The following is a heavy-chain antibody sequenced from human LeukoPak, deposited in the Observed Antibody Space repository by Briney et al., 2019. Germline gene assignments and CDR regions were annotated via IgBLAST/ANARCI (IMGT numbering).Heavy chain of an antibody. Sequence: AGGSLRLSCAASGFTFSDSVIHWVRQTAGKGLEGVGRIRSKAKSYATTYGESMKGRFTISRDDSKNTAYLQMNSLKTDDTAVYYCTNTYGGSSVDYWGQGTLVIVSS. V-gene: IGHV3-73*01. CDR3: TNTYGGSSVDY. CDR1: GFTFSDSV. D-gene: IGHD1-26*01. CDR2: IRSKAKSYAT. J-gene: IGHJ4*02.